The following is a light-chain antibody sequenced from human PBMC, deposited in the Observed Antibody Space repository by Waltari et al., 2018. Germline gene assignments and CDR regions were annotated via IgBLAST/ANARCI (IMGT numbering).Light chain of an antibody. V-gene: IGLV1-40*01. CDR3: QSYDSGLSGVV. CDR2: VNT. Sequence: QSVLTQPPSVSGAPGQRVTISCTGSSSNIGAGFDVHWYQQLPGTAPTLLIYVNTTRPSGGPDRFSGSKSGTSASLAITGLQAEDEADYYCQSYDSGLSGVVFGGGTKLTVL. CDR1: SSNIGAGFD. J-gene: IGLJ2*01.